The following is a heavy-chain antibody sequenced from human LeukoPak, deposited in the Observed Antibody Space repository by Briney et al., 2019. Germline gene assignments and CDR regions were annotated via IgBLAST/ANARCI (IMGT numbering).Heavy chain of an antibody. J-gene: IGHJ3*02. CDR3: ARGDSTAKGFDI. D-gene: IGHD6-13*01. CDR1: GGSISSSSYY. Sequence: SETLSLTCTVSGGSISSSSYYWGWIRQPPGKGLEWIGSIYYSGSTYYNPSLKSRVTISVDTSKNQFSLKLSSVTAADTAVYYCARGDSTAKGFDIWGQGTMVTVSS. CDR2: IYYSGST. V-gene: IGHV4-39*07.